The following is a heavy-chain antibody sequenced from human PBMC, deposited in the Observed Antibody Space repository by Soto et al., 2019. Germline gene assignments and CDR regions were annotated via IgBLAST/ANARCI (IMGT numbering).Heavy chain of an antibody. CDR3: ARDPPKWEPFYHYRDMDV. D-gene: IGHD1-26*01. J-gene: IGHJ6*02. Sequence: QVQLVESGGGVVQPGTSLRLSCAGSGFIFSSYGMHWVRQAPGKGLEWVAIIWYDGSIKYYADSVKGRFTISRDNSKNTLYLQMSSLTVEDTAVYYGARDPPKWEPFYHYRDMDVWGQGTTVTVSS. CDR1: GFIFSSYG. CDR2: IWYDGSIK. V-gene: IGHV3-33*01.